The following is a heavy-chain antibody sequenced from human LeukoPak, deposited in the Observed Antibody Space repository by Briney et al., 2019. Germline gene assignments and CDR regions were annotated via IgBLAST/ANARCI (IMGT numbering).Heavy chain of an antibody. CDR1: GFTLSRYT. V-gene: IGHV3-23*01. CDR3: SKDGAEVVVASNDWFVA. J-gene: IGHJ5*02. CDR2: TCGCGGST. Sequence: GGSLRLSFAAPGFTLSRYTMSWLRQPPGKGLEWVARTCGCGGSTYNADSVKGRFIISRDNSKHTLYLQMNSTRDEDTAGCICSKDGAEVVVASNDWFVAWGQGTLVTVSS. D-gene: IGHD2-2*01.